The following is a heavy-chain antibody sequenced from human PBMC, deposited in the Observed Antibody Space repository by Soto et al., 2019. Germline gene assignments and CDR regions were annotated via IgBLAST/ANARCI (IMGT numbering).Heavy chain of an antibody. Sequence: QVQLQQWGAGLLKPSETLSLTCAVYGGSFSGYYWSRIRQPPGKGLEWIGEINHSGSTNYNPSLKKGVTISVDTSKNQFCLKRSSVNAAGTAVYYCARATSNVSNYLDYWGQGTLVTVSS. V-gene: IGHV4-34*01. J-gene: IGHJ4*02. D-gene: IGHD3-16*01. CDR1: GGSFSGYY. CDR2: INHSGST. CDR3: ARATSNVSNYLDY.